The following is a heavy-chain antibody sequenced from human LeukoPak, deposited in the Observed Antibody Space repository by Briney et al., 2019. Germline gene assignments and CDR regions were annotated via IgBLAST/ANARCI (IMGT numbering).Heavy chain of an antibody. CDR1: GFTFDDYG. Sequence: TGGSLRLSCAASGFTFDDYGMSWVRQAPGKGLEWVAFIRYDGSNKYYADSVKGRFTISRDNSKNTLYLQMNSLRAEDTAVYYCAKDLSGSPYFDYWGQGTLVTVSS. D-gene: IGHD1-26*01. V-gene: IGHV3-30*02. CDR2: IRYDGSNK. J-gene: IGHJ4*02. CDR3: AKDLSGSPYFDY.